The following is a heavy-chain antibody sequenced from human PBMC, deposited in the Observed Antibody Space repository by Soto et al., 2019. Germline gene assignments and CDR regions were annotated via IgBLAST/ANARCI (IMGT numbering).Heavy chain of an antibody. CDR2: INKDGGTT. CDR3: AKDLHWYGMDV. D-gene: IGHD1-20*01. Sequence: EVQLLESGGGLVQPGESLRLSCAASGFTFSDYFMNWVRQAPGKGLEWVSGINKDGGTTQNADFVRGRFTISRDNARNTLYLQMNSVRAEDTDLYYCAKDLHWYGMDVWGQWTTVTVS. J-gene: IGHJ6*02. CDR1: GFTFSDYF. V-gene: IGHV3-23*01.